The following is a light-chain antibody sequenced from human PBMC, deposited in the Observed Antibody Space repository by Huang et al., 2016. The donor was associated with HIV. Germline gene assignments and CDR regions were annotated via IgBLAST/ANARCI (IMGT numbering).Light chain of an antibody. J-gene: IGKJ4*01. CDR3: HQYNNWLLS. CDR2: GSS. V-gene: IGKV3-15*01. Sequence: IVMTQSPATLSVSPGERVTLSCRANRSVSTNLAWYQQRPGQAPRLLIYGSSTRAPGVPARFSGSGSGTDFSLTISSLQSEYFALYYCHQYNNWLLSFGGGTRVDI. CDR1: RSVSTN.